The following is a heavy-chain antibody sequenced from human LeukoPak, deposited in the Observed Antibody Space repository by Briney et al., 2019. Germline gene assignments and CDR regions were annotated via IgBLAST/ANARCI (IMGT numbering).Heavy chain of an antibody. Sequence: SETLSFTCSVSGGSITTNYYYWAWIRQPPGKGLEWIGRIYTSGSTNYNPSLKSRVTISVDTSKNQFSLKLSSVTAADTAVYYCARWYCSSTSCYFDYWGQGTLVTVSS. J-gene: IGHJ4*02. D-gene: IGHD2-2*01. V-gene: IGHV4-39*07. CDR1: GGSITTNYYY. CDR3: ARWYCSSTSCYFDY. CDR2: IYTSGST.